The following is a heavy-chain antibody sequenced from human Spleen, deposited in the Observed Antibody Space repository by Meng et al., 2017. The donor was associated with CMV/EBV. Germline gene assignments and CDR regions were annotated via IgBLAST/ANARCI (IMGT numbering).Heavy chain of an antibody. J-gene: IGHJ3*02. CDR3: AKTNIKWDLLWDAFDI. CDR2: IRFDGSNK. V-gene: IGHV3-30*02. CDR1: FTFSSYG. Sequence: FTFSSYGMHWVRQAPGKGLEWVAFIRFDGSNKYYADSVQGRFTISRDNSKNTLYMQMNSLRAEDTALYYCAKTNIKWDLLWDAFDIWGQGTMVTVSS. D-gene: IGHD1-26*01.